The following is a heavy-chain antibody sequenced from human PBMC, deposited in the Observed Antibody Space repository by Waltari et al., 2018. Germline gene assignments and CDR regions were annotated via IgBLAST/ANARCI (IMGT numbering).Heavy chain of an antibody. Sequence: QVQLQESGPGLVKPSETLSLTCAVSGYSIGSGYYWGWIRQPPGKGLEWIGSIYHSGSTYYNPSLKSRVTISVDTSKNQFSLKLSSVTAADTAVYYCARHSGHYYFDYWGQGTLVTVSS. D-gene: IGHD6-25*01. CDR3: ARHSGHYYFDY. CDR1: GYSIGSGYY. V-gene: IGHV4-38-2*01. J-gene: IGHJ4*02. CDR2: IYHSGST.